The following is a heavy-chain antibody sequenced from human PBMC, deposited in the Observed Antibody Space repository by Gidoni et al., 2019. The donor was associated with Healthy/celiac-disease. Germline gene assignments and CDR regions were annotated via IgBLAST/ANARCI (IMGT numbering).Heavy chain of an antibody. Sequence: EVQLVESGGGLVQPGRSLRLSCAASGFTFDDYAMHWVRQAPGKGLEWVSGISWNSGSIGYADSVKGRFTISRDNAKNSLYLQMNSLRAEDTALYYCAKGFRFLEFFDYWGQGTLVTVSS. V-gene: IGHV3-9*01. CDR2: ISWNSGSI. CDR3: AKGFRFLEFFDY. CDR1: GFTFDDYA. D-gene: IGHD3-3*01. J-gene: IGHJ4*02.